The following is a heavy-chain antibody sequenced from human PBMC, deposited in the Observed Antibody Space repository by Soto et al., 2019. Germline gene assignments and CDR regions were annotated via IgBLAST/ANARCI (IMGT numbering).Heavy chain of an antibody. V-gene: IGHV5-10-1*01. Sequence: GESLKISCKGSGYSFTSYWISWVRQMPGKGLEWMGRIDPSDSYTNYSPSFQGHVTISADKSISTAYLQWSSLKASDTAMYYCARPTAAGTSYYGMDVWGQGTTVTVS. CDR3: ARPTAAGTSYYGMDV. CDR2: IDPSDSYT. J-gene: IGHJ6*02. CDR1: GYSFTSYW. D-gene: IGHD6-13*01.